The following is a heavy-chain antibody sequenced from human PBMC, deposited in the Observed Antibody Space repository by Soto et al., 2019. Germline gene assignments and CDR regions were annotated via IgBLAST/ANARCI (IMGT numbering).Heavy chain of an antibody. CDR1: GGSISSSSYY. CDR2: IYYSGST. Sequence: SETLSLTCTVSGGSISSSSYYWGWIRQPPGKGLEWIGSIYYSGSTYYNPSLKSRVTISVDTSKNQFSLKLSSVTAADTAVYYCAVGIAARGSWFDPWGQGTLVTVSS. CDR3: AVGIAARGSWFDP. J-gene: IGHJ5*02. V-gene: IGHV4-39*01. D-gene: IGHD6-6*01.